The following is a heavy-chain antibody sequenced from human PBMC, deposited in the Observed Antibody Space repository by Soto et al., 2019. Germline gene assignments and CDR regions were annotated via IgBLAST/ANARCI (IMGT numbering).Heavy chain of an antibody. Sequence: GGSLRLSCAASGFTFSSYAMSWVRQAPGKGLEWVSAISSSGGIKNYADSVKGRFTISRDNAKNSLYLQMNSLRAEDTAVYYCAGSYGSGSYNNETTVFDPWGQGTLVTVSS. J-gene: IGHJ5*02. CDR1: GFTFSSYA. V-gene: IGHV3-23*01. CDR2: ISSSGGIK. CDR3: AGSYGSGSYNNETTVFDP. D-gene: IGHD3-10*01.